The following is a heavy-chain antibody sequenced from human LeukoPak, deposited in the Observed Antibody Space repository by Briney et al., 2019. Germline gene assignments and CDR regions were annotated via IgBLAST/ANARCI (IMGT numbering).Heavy chain of an antibody. CDR3: AKVLAAAEAFDI. V-gene: IGHV3-74*01. J-gene: IGHJ3*02. D-gene: IGHD6-13*01. CDR2: VNSDGSST. CDR1: GFTFSSSW. Sequence: GGSLRLSCAVSGFTFSSSWMHWVRQAPGKGLVWVSRVNSDGSSTIYADSVKGRFTISRDNAKNTLYLQMNSLRAEDTAVYYCAKVLAAAEAFDIWGQGTMVTISS.